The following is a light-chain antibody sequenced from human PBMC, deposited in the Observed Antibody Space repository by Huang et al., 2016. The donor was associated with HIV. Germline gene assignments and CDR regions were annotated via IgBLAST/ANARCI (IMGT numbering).Light chain of an antibody. J-gene: IGKJ1*01. Sequence: IQLTQSPSSLSASVGDRVPIACRASEGISSYLAWYQQKSGKAPKFLIYAASTLQSGVPSRFSGSGSGTDFTLSISSLQPEDFATYYCQQLNDYPWTFGQGTKVEIK. CDR3: QQLNDYPWT. CDR1: EGISSY. CDR2: AAS. V-gene: IGKV1-9*01.